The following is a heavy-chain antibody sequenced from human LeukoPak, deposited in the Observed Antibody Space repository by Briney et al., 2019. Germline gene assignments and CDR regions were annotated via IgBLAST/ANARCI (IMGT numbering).Heavy chain of an antibody. D-gene: IGHD2-2*03. Sequence: GGSLRLSCAASGFSFNTYTMTWVRQAPGKGLVWVSRINNDGSSTSDADSVKGRFTISSDNAKNTLYLQMNSLRAEDTAVYYCARRGLGYCSSTSCYGGGFDIWGQGTMVTVSS. J-gene: IGHJ3*02. CDR3: ARRGLGYCSSTSCYGGGFDI. CDR1: GFSFNTYT. V-gene: IGHV3-74*01. CDR2: INNDGSST.